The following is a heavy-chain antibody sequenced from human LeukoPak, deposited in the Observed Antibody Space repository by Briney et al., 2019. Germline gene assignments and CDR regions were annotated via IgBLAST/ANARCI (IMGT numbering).Heavy chain of an antibody. CDR2: IKHSGST. CDR3: ARGFSWFDP. J-gene: IGHJ5*02. CDR1: GGSFSGYY. Sequence: SETLSLTCAVYGGSFSGYYWSWIRQPPGKGLEWIGEIKHSGSTNYNPSLKSRVTISVDTSKNQFSLKLSSVTAADTAVYYCARGFSWFDPWGQGTLVTVSS. V-gene: IGHV4-34*01.